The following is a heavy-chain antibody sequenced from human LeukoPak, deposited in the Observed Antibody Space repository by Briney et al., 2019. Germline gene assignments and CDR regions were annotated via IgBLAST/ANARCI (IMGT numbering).Heavy chain of an antibody. CDR2: ISYDGSNK. V-gene: IGHV3-30-3*01. J-gene: IGHJ4*02. CDR1: GFTFSSYA. CDR3: ARAAVIVVASYFDY. Sequence: GGSLRLSCAASGFTFSSYAMHWVRQAPGKGLEWVAVISYDGSNKYYADSVKGRFTISRDNSKNTLYLRMNSLRAEGTAVYYCARAAVIVVASYFDYWGQGTLVTVSS. D-gene: IGHD1-26*01.